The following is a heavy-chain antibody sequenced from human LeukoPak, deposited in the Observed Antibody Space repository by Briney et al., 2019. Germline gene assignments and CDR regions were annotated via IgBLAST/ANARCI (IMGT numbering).Heavy chain of an antibody. V-gene: IGHV3-7*01. Sequence: GGSLRLSCAASGFTFSSYWMSWVRQAPGKGLEWVANIKQDGSEKYYVDSVKGRFTISRDNAKNSLYLQMNSLRAEDTAVYYCARDRPQSSSTDPYFDYWGQGTLVTVSS. CDR3: ARDRPQSSSTDPYFDY. J-gene: IGHJ4*02. D-gene: IGHD1-14*01. CDR2: IKQDGSEK. CDR1: GFTFSSYW.